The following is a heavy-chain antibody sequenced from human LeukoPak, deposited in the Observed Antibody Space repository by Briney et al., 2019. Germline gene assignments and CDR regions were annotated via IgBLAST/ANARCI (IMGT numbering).Heavy chain of an antibody. Sequence: TGGSLRLSCAASGFTFSSYTMHWIRQAPGKGLEWVSSISGSNSYIFYADSVKGRFAVSRDNAKDSLYLQMNSLRAEDTAVYYCARALTTLTYEGYWGQGTLVTVSS. CDR1: GFTFSSYT. CDR2: ISGSNSYI. J-gene: IGHJ4*02. D-gene: IGHD1-1*01. V-gene: IGHV3-21*01. CDR3: ARALTTLTYEGY.